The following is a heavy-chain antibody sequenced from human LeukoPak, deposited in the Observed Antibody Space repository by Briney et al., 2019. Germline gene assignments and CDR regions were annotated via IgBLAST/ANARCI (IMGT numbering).Heavy chain of an antibody. V-gene: IGHV4-59*08. CDR1: GGSISPYY. D-gene: IGHD6-13*01. J-gene: IGHJ5*02. Sequence: SETLSLTCTVSGGSISPYYWSWIRQPSGKGLEWIAYIYYNGSPNYNPSLKSRATISVDLSKNQFSLKLSSVTAADTAVYYCARLTPIAAARPLFDPWGQGTLVTVSS. CDR2: IYYNGSP. CDR3: ARLTPIAAARPLFDP.